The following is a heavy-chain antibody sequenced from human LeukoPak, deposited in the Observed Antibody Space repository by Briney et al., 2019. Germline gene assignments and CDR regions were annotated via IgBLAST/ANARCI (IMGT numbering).Heavy chain of an antibody. D-gene: IGHD3-9*01. Sequence: SETLSLTCTVAGGSISSGGYYWSWIRQPPGKGLEWIGEINHSGSTNYNPSLKSRVTISVDTSKNQFSLKLSSVTAADTAVYYCARGRLSARRYFDWLLYYYFDYWGQGTLVTVSS. V-gene: IGHV4-39*07. CDR2: INHSGST. CDR1: GGSISSGGYY. J-gene: IGHJ4*02. CDR3: ARGRLSARRYFDWLLYYYFDY.